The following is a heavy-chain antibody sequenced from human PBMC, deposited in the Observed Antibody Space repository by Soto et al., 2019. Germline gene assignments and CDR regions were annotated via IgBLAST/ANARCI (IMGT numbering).Heavy chain of an antibody. V-gene: IGHV3-48*02. D-gene: IGHD3-10*01. Sequence: PGGSLRLSCAASGFTFSSYSMNWVRQAPGKGLEWVSYISSSSSTIYYADSVKGRFTISRDNAKNSLYLQMNSLRDEDTAVYYFIIDSRYRSGHIDDRGPGTLGTLSS. CDR2: ISSSSSTI. J-gene: IGHJ4*02. CDR1: GFTFSSYS. CDR3: IIDSRYRSGHIDD.